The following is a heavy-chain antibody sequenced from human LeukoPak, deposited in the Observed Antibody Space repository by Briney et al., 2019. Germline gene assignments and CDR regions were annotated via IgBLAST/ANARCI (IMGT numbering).Heavy chain of an antibody. V-gene: IGHV3-30*04. Sequence: GGSLRLSCVASGFTFSRYAFHWVRQAPGKGLEWVAVISYDGRNKDYADSVKGRFTISRDNSKNTLYLQMNSQRAEDTAVYYCARAGEDYGDCLFGYWGQGTLVTVSS. CDR2: ISYDGRNK. CDR3: ARAGEDYGDCLFGY. CDR1: GFTFSRYA. D-gene: IGHD4-17*01. J-gene: IGHJ4*02.